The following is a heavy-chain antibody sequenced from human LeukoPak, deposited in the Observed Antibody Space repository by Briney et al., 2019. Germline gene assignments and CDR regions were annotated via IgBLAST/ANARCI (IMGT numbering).Heavy chain of an antibody. J-gene: IGHJ3*02. D-gene: IGHD4-23*01. CDR1: GGSISSYY. CDR3: ARHQRGNSDAFDI. Sequence: PSETLSLTCTVSGGSISSYYWSWTRQPPGKGLEWIGYIYYSGSTNYNPSLKSRVTISVDTSKNQFSLKLSSVTAADTAVYYCARHQRGNSDAFDIWGQGTMVTVSS. V-gene: IGHV4-59*01. CDR2: IYYSGST.